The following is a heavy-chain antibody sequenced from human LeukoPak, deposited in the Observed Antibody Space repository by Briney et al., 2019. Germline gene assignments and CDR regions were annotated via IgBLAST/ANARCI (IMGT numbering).Heavy chain of an antibody. J-gene: IGHJ3*02. CDR2: ISAYNGNT. V-gene: IGHV1-18*01. D-gene: IGHD3-3*01. CDR3: ARGSVLRTYYDFWSGYYDAFDI. CDR1: GYTFTSYG. Sequence: GASVKVSCKASGYTFTSYGISWVRQAPGQGLEWMGWISAYNGNTNYAQKLQGRVTMTTDTSTSTAYMELRSLRSDDTAVYYCARGSVLRTYYDFWSGYYDAFDIWGRGTMVTVSS.